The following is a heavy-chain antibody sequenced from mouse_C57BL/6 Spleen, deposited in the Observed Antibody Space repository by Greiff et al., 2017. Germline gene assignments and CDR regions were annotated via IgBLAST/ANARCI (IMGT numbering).Heavy chain of an antibody. Sequence: EVQLVESGGGLVKPGGSLKLSCAASGFTFSSYALSWVRQTPENRLEWVATISDGGSYTYYPDNVKGRFTISSDNAKNNLYLEMSHLKSEDTAMYYCARDGVEGFAYWGQGTLVTVSA. J-gene: IGHJ3*01. CDR3: ARDGVEGFAY. CDR2: ISDGGSYT. D-gene: IGHD1-1*01. V-gene: IGHV5-4*01. CDR1: GFTFSSYA.